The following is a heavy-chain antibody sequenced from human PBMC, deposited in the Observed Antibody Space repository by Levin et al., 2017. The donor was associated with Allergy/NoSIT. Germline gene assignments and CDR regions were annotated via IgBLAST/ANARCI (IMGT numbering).Heavy chain of an antibody. CDR3: ARARYYSDSSAYYYPGHY. CDR2: ISSSGSTI. D-gene: IGHD3-22*01. V-gene: IGHV3-11*01. J-gene: IGHJ4*02. CDR1: GFAVSDYY. Sequence: GGSLRLSCAASGFAVSDYYMNWIRQAPGKGLEWVSYISSSGSTIYYAGSVKGRFTISRDNAKNSLYLQMNSLRAEDTAVYYCARARYYSDSSAYYYPGHYWGQGTLVTVSS.